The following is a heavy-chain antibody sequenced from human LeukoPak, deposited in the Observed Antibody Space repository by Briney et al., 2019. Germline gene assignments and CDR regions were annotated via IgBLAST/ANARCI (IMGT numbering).Heavy chain of an antibody. CDR2: IWYDGSNK. Sequence: QPGGSLRPSCAASGFTFSSYGMHWVRQAPGKGLEWVAVIWYDGSNKYYADSVKGRFTISRDNSKNTLYLQMNSLRAEDTAVYYCARDYYDSSGYAAAEYFQHWGQGTLVTVSS. CDR3: ARDYYDSSGYAAAEYFQH. V-gene: IGHV3-33*01. J-gene: IGHJ1*01. D-gene: IGHD3-22*01. CDR1: GFTFSSYG.